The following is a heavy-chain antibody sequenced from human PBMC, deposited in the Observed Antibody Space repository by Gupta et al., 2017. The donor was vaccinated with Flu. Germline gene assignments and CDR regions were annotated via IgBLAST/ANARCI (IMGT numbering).Heavy chain of an antibody. D-gene: IGHD5-18*01. V-gene: IGHV4-61*02. J-gene: IGHJ4*02. Sequence: HVQLQESGPGLVKPSQTLSLTCTVTRGSISSGRYYWSWIRQPAGKGLEWIGRIYTSGSTNYNPSLKSRVTISVDTSKNQCSLKRSSVTAADTAVYYCARGYSYGNTEYYFDYWGQGTLVIVSS. CDR3: ARGYSYGNTEYYFDY. CDR2: IYTSGST. CDR1: RGSISSGRYY.